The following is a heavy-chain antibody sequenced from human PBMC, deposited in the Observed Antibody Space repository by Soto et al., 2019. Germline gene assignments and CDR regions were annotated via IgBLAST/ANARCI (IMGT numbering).Heavy chain of an antibody. CDR2: ISYDGSNK. D-gene: IGHD3-9*01. V-gene: IGHV3-30*03. CDR3: PRDDSDWFFN. J-gene: IGHJ4*02. Sequence: PGGSLRLSCASSGFTFSSYGMRWVRQAPGKGLEWVAVISYDGSNKYYADSVKGRFTISRDDSKKTAYLQMNSLESEDTAVYYCPRDDSDWFFNWGRGTLVTVSS. CDR1: GFTFSSYG.